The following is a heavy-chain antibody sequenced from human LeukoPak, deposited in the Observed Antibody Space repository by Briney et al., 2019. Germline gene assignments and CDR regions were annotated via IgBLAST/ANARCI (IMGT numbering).Heavy chain of an antibody. J-gene: IGHJ2*01. Sequence: GGSLRLSCAASGFTFSSYAMSWVPQAPGKGLEWVSTTSGSGGSTYYADSVKGRFTISRDNSKNTLYLQMNSLRAEDTAVYYCAKGEGISMVRGVGYPWYFDLWGHGTLVTVSS. V-gene: IGHV3-23*01. D-gene: IGHD3-10*01. CDR3: AKGEGISMVRGVGYPWYFDL. CDR2: TSGSGGST. CDR1: GFTFSSYA.